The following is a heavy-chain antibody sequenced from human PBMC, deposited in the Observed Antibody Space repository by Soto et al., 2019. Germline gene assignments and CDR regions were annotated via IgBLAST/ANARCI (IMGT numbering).Heavy chain of an antibody. CDR2: VFFSGRT. J-gene: IGHJ4*02. Sequence: SETLSLICTVSGGSISSYHWSWIRQPPGKGLEWIGYVFFSGRTNYNPSLKSRVTMSVDTSKNQFSLNLNSVTAADTAVYYCARAVLVRGLYYFGYWGQGTLVTVSS. CDR3: ARAVLVRGLYYFGY. D-gene: IGHD3-10*01. V-gene: IGHV4-59*01. CDR1: GGSISSYH.